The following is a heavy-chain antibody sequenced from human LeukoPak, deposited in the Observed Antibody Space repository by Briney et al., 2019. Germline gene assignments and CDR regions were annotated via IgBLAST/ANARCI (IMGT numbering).Heavy chain of an antibody. CDR3: ARSPVGAFYYFDF. D-gene: IGHD1-26*01. CDR1: GYTFTSYY. J-gene: IGHJ4*02. Sequence: ASVKVSCKASGYTFTSYYMHWVRQAPGQGLEWMGIINPSGGSTSYAQKFQGRVTMTRDTSTSTAYMELSSLRSEDTAVYYCARSPVGAFYYFDFWGQGTLVTVSS. CDR2: INPSGGST. V-gene: IGHV1-46*01.